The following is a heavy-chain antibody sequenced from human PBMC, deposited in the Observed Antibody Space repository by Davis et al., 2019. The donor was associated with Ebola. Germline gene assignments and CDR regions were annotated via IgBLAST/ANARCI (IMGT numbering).Heavy chain of an antibody. D-gene: IGHD2-2*01. CDR1: GFTFSSYA. Sequence: GGSLRLSCAASGFTFSSYAISWVRQAPGQGLEWMGGIIPIFGTANYAQKFQGRVTMTEDTSTDTAYMELSSLRSEDTAVYYCATGYCSSTSCHYYYYGMDVWGQGTTVTVSS. CDR2: IIPIFGTA. CDR3: ATGYCSSTSCHYYYYGMDV. J-gene: IGHJ6*02. V-gene: IGHV1-69*06.